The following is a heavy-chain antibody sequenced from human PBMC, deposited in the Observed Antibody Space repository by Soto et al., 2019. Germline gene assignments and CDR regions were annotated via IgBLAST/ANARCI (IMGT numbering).Heavy chain of an antibody. Sequence: QVQLVQSGAEVKKPGASVKVSCKASGYTFTSYDINWVRQATGQGLEWMGWMNPNSGNTGYAQKFQGRVTMTRNTSISTASMELSSLRSEDTAVYYCASGHLRYSSSWSNWFDPWGQGTLVTVSS. CDR2: MNPNSGNT. V-gene: IGHV1-8*01. D-gene: IGHD6-13*01. J-gene: IGHJ5*02. CDR1: GYTFTSYD. CDR3: ASGHLRYSSSWSNWFDP.